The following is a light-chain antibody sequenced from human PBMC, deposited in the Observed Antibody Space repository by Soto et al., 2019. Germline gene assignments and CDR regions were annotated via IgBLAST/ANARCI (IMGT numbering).Light chain of an antibody. CDR2: GAS. CDR1: QSVSRNY. J-gene: IGKJ2*01. CDR3: QQYGSAPPYT. V-gene: IGKV3-20*01. Sequence: EIVLTQSPGTLSLSPGERAILSCRASQSVSRNYLAWYQQRPGRAPRLLIYGASSRATDIPDRFTGSGSATDFTLTISRLEPDDSGVYYCQQYGSAPPYTFGQGTKLELK.